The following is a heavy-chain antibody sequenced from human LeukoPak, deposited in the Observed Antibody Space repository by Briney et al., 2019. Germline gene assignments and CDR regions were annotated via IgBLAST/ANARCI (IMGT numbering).Heavy chain of an antibody. CDR1: GGSISSYY. D-gene: IGHD5-12*01. CDR3: ARVSGYDWESFYDY. V-gene: IGHV4-59*01. Sequence: PSETLSLTCTVSGGSISSYYWSWIRQPPGKGLEWIGYIYYSGSTNYNPSLKSRVTISVDTSKNQFSLKLNSVSAADTAVYYCARVSGYDWESFYDYWGQGTLVTVSS. J-gene: IGHJ4*02. CDR2: IYYSGST.